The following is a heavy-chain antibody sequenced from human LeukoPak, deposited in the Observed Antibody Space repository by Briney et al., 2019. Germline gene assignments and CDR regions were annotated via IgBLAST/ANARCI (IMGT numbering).Heavy chain of an antibody. CDR1: GYTFTSYA. J-gene: IGHJ6*02. V-gene: IGHV1-3*01. Sequence: ASVKVSCKASGYTFTSYAMHWVRQAPGQRLEWMGWINAGNGNTKYSQKFQGRVTITRDTSASTAYMELCSLRSEDTAVYYCARAGRDSSGYYNYYYGMDVWGQGTTVTVSS. D-gene: IGHD3-22*01. CDR3: ARAGRDSSGYYNYYYGMDV. CDR2: INAGNGNT.